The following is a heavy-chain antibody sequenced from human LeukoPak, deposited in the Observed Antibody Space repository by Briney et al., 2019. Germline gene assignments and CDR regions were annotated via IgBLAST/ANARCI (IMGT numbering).Heavy chain of an antibody. Sequence: SETLSLTCTVSGGSISNSSYNWGWIRQPPGKGLEWIGSIYYSGSTYYNPSLKSRVTISVDTSKNQFSLKLSSVTAADTAVYYCARHRDGNWFDPWGQGTLVTVSS. CDR3: ARHRDGNWFDP. CDR2: IYYSGST. CDR1: GGSISNSSYN. J-gene: IGHJ5*02. V-gene: IGHV4-39*01. D-gene: IGHD3-10*01.